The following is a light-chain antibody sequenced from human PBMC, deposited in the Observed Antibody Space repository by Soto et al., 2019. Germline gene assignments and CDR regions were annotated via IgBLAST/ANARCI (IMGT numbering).Light chain of an antibody. V-gene: IGKV3-20*01. CDR1: QSVSSSY. Sequence: EIVLTQSPGTLSLSPGERATLSCRASQSVSSSYLAWYQQKPGQAPRLLIYGASSRATGIPDRFSGSGSGRDFTLTISRLEPEDFAVYYCQQYGSSRTFVQGTKVEIK. CDR3: QQYGSSRT. J-gene: IGKJ1*01. CDR2: GAS.